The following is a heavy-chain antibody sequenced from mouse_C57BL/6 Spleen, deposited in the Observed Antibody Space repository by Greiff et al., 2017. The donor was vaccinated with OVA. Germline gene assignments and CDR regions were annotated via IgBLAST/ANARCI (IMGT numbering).Heavy chain of an antibody. CDR1: GYTFTSYW. D-gene: IGHD2-4*01. V-gene: IGHV1-55*01. CDR2: IYPGSGST. CDR3: ARKGLRNVYAFAY. J-gene: IGHJ3*01. Sequence: QVQLQQPGAELVKPGASVKMSCKASGYTFTSYWITWVKQRPGQGLEWIGDIYPGSGSTNYNEKFKSKATLTVDTSSSTAYMQLSSLTSEDSAVYYCARKGLRNVYAFAYWGQGTLVTVSA.